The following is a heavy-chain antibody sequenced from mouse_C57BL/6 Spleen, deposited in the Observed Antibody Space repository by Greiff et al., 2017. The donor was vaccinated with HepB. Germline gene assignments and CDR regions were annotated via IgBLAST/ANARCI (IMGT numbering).Heavy chain of an antibody. V-gene: IGHV5-12*01. Sequence: EVMLVESGGGLVQPGGSLKLSCAASGFTFSDYYLYWVRQTPEKRLEWVAYISNGGGSTDYPDTVKGGFTISRDNAKNTLYLQMSRLKSEDTAMYYCARRDWDGDIDYWGQGTTLTVSS. CDR3: ARRDWDGDIDY. CDR1: GFTFSDYY. J-gene: IGHJ2*01. D-gene: IGHD4-1*01. CDR2: ISNGGGST.